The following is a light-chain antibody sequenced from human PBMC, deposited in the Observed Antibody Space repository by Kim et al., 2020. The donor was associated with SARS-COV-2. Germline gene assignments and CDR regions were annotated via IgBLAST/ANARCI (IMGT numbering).Light chain of an antibody. J-gene: IGLJ3*02. CDR1: SNNVGNEG. Sequence: QAGLTQPPSVSKGLRQTATLTCTGNSNNVGNEGAVWLQQHRGHPPKLLSYRNNNRPSGISERLSASRSGSTASLTITGLQPEDEADYYCSAWDSSLSAWVFGGGTQPTVL. CDR3: SAWDSSLSAWV. CDR2: RNN. V-gene: IGLV10-54*01.